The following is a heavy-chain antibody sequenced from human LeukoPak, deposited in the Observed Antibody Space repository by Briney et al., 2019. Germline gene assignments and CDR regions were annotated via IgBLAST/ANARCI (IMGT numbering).Heavy chain of an antibody. Sequence: ASVKVSCKASGYTFTSYGISWVRQAPGQGLEWMGWINPNSGGTNYAQKFQGRVTMTRDMSISTAYMELSRLRSDDTAVYYCAREIVRYQIRDYWGQGTLVTVSS. D-gene: IGHD1-26*01. CDR1: GYTFTSYG. CDR2: INPNSGGT. J-gene: IGHJ4*02. CDR3: AREIVRYQIRDY. V-gene: IGHV1-2*02.